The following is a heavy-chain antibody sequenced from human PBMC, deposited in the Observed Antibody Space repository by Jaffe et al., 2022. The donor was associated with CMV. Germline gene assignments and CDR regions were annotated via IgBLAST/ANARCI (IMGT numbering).Heavy chain of an antibody. V-gene: IGHV3-23*01. CDR3: AKDQSVVPAAPKTHYYYYYGMDV. CDR1: GFTFSSYA. CDR2: ISGSGGST. J-gene: IGHJ6*02. Sequence: EVQLLESGGGLVQPGGSLRLSCAASGFTFSSYAMSWVRQAPGKGLEWVSAISGSGGSTYYADSVKGRFTISRDNSKNTLYLQMNSLRAEDTAVYYCAKDQSVVPAAPKTHYYYYYGMDVWGQGTTVTVSS. D-gene: IGHD2-2*01.